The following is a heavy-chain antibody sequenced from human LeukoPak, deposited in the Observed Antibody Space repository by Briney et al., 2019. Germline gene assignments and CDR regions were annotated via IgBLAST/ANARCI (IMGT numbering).Heavy chain of an antibody. CDR2: ISSRGDT. D-gene: IGHD4-17*01. Sequence: SETLCLTCIVSGGSITNYYWSWIRQPAGKGLQWIGRISSRGDTNYNPSLKSRVIMSVDTSKNQFSLKLHSLTAADTAVYYCAREYGDFDYWGRGTLVTVSS. CDR1: GGSITNYY. V-gene: IGHV4-4*07. CDR3: AREYGDFDY. J-gene: IGHJ4*02.